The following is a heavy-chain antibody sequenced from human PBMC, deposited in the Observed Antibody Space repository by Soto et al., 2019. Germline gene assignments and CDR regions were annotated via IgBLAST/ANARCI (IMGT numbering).Heavy chain of an antibody. J-gene: IGHJ6*02. CDR3: ARPIPRWSYHYGMDV. V-gene: IGHV3-30*03. D-gene: IGHD2-15*01. Sequence: QLVESGGRGVQPGRSLRLSCEASEFTFSSYAMHWVRQAPGRGLEWVALISFDGRKEFYADSVKGRFIISRDNSRSMVYLQMDGLRPDDTAIYYCARPIPRWSYHYGMDVWGQGTTVTVS. CDR2: ISFDGRKE. CDR1: EFTFSSYA.